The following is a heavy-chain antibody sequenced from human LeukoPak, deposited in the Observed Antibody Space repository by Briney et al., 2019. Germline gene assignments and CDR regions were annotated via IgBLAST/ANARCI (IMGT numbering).Heavy chain of an antibody. CDR2: INHSGST. CDR1: GGSFSGCY. J-gene: IGHJ4*02. V-gene: IGHV4-34*01. CDR3: ARGRVVTDF. D-gene: IGHD3-22*01. Sequence: SETLSLTCAVYGGSFSGCYWSWIRQPPGKGLEWIGEINHSGSTNYNPSLKSRVTISVDTSKNQFSLKLSSVTAADTAVYYCARGRVVTDFWGQGTLVTVSS.